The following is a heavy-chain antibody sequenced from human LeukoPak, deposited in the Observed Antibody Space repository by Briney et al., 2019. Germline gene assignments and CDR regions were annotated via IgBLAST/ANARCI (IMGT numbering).Heavy chain of an antibody. J-gene: IGHJ4*02. V-gene: IGHV3-11*01. CDR3: ASPYIAAAGSAGDY. CDR2: ISSSGSTI. CDR1: GFTFSDYY. Sequence: GGSLRLSCAASGFTFSDYYMSWIRQAPGKGLEWISYISSSGSTISYADSVKGRFTISRDNAKNSLYLQMNSLRAEDTAVYYCASPYIAAAGSAGDYWAREPWSPSPQ. D-gene: IGHD6-13*01.